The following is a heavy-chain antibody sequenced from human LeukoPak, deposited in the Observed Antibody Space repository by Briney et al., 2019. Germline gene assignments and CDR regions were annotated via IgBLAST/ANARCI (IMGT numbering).Heavy chain of an antibody. Sequence: PSETLSLTCAVDGGSFSNYYWSWIRQPPGKGLERIGSIYYSGSTYYNPSLKSRVTISVDTSKNQFSLKLSSVTAADTAVYYCARLGVVVVPAAMISWFDPWGQGTLVTVSS. CDR2: IYYSGST. V-gene: IGHV4-39*01. J-gene: IGHJ5*02. D-gene: IGHD2-2*01. CDR3: ARLGVVVVPAAMISWFDP. CDR1: GGSFSNYY.